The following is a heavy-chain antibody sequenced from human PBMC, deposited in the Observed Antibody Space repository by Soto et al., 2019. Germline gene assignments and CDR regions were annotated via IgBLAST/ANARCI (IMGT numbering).Heavy chain of an antibody. D-gene: IGHD3-10*01. V-gene: IGHV1-8*01. CDR3: ARGQGYYYGSGSYYNGGWFDP. J-gene: IGHJ5*02. CDR2: MNPNSGNT. Sequence: ASVKVSFKASGYTFTSYDINWVRQATGQGLEWMGWMNPNSGNTGYAQKFQGRVTMTRNTSISTAYMELSSLRSEDTAVYYCARGQGYYYGSGSYYNGGWFDPWGQGTLVTVSS. CDR1: GYTFTSYD.